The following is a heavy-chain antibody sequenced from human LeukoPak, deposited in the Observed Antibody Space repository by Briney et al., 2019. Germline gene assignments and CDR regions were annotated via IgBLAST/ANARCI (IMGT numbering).Heavy chain of an antibody. CDR1: GFTLSSYW. Sequence: GGSLRLSCAASGFTLSSYWMHWVRQAPGKWLVWVSRINSDGSSTSYADSVKGRFTIYRDNAKNTLYLQMNSVRAEDTAVYYCARVGVRPLWGQGILVTVSS. V-gene: IGHV3-74*01. CDR3: ARVGVRPL. CDR2: INSDGSST. J-gene: IGHJ4*02. D-gene: IGHD1-26*01.